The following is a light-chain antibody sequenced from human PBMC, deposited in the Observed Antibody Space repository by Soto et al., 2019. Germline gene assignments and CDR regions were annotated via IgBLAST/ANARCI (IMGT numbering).Light chain of an antibody. Sequence: EIVSTQSPGTLALSPGERASLSCGASQTVGRTYVAWYQQKPGLAPSLPIYDACSRATDIPDRFSGSGSGTDFTLTIRRLEPEDFAVYYCQHYGSSPWTFGQGTKVEL. CDR3: QHYGSSPWT. J-gene: IGKJ1*01. V-gene: IGKV3D-20*01. CDR2: DAC. CDR1: QTVGRTY.